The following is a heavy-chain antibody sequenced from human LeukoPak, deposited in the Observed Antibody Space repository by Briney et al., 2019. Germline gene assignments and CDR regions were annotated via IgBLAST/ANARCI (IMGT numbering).Heavy chain of an antibody. CDR3: ARAASERYFGWLLSYYGMDV. CDR1: GFTFSSYS. D-gene: IGHD3-9*01. CDR2: ISSSSSYI. J-gene: IGHJ6*02. V-gene: IGHV3-21*01. Sequence: SGGSLRLSCAASGFTFSSYSMNWVRQAPGKGLEWVSSISSSSSYIYYADSVKGRFTISRDNAKNSLYLQMNSLRAEDTAVYYCARAASERYFGWLLSYYGMDVWGQGTTVTVSS.